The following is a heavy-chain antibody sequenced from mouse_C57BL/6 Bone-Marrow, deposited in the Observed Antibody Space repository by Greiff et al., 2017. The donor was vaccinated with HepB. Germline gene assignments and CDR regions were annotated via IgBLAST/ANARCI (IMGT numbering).Heavy chain of an antibody. CDR2: ISDGGSYT. D-gene: IGHD2-5*01. V-gene: IGHV5-4*01. CDR1: GFTFSSYA. J-gene: IGHJ4*01. CDR3: ARERGAYYSNYYAMDY. Sequence: EVHLVESGGGLVKPGGSLKLSCAASGFTFSSYAMSWVRQTPEKRLEWVATISDGGSYTYYPDNVKGRFTISRDNAKNNLYLQMSHLKSEDTAMYYCARERGAYYSNYYAMDYWGQGTSVTVSS.